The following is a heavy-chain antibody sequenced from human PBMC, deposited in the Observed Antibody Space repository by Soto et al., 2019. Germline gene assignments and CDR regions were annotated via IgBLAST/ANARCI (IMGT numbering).Heavy chain of an antibody. CDR2: ISNSGST. CDR1: GGSVTSDEDY. CDR3: ATESGSTYGYFDH. V-gene: IGHV4-30-4*01. J-gene: IGHJ4*02. Sequence: SATLGLTCTVSGGSVTSDEDYWTWIRQSPGKGLEWIGYISNSGSTGYNPSLKTRLSMSVDRSKNQFTLRLTSVTAADTAVYFCATESGSTYGYFDHWGQGTQVTVSS. D-gene: IGHD5-18*01.